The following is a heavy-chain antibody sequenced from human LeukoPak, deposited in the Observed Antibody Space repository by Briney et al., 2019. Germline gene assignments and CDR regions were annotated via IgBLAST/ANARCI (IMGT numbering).Heavy chain of an antibody. CDR1: GFTFSSYA. CDR2: ISGSGGST. Sequence: GGSLRLSCAASGFTFSSYAISWVRQAPGKGLEWVAAISGSGGSTYYADSVKGRFTISRDNSKNTLYLQMTRLRAEDTAVYYCATSYDFWSGYSAYWGQGTLVTVSS. CDR3: ATSYDFWSGYSAY. J-gene: IGHJ4*02. D-gene: IGHD3-3*01. V-gene: IGHV3-23*01.